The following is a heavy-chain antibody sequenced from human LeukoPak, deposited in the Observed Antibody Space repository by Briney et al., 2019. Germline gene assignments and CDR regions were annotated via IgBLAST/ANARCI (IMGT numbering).Heavy chain of an antibody. J-gene: IGHJ4*02. CDR2: IRYDGSNK. CDR1: GFTFSNYG. V-gene: IGHV3-30*02. D-gene: IGHD5-18*01. CDR3: AKDFRVAMAPAYFDY. Sequence: RSGGSLRLSRAASGFTFSNYGMHWARQAPGKGLEWVAFIRYDGSNKYYADSVKGRFTISRDNSKNTLYLQMNSLRAEDTAVYYCAKDFRVAMAPAYFDYWGQGTLVTVSS.